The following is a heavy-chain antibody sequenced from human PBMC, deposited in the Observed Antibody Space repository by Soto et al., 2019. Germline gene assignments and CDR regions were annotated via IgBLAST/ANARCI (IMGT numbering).Heavy chain of an antibody. CDR2: ISGSGGST. V-gene: IGHV3-23*01. Sequence: PGGSLRLSYAASGFTFRSYAMSWVRQAPGKGLEWVSAISGSGGSTYYADSVKGRFTISRDNSKNTLYLQMNSLRAEDTAVYYCAKDLKRLNSIFDYWGQGTLVTVSS. CDR3: AKDLKRLNSIFDY. J-gene: IGHJ4*02. CDR1: GFTFRSYA. D-gene: IGHD3-16*01.